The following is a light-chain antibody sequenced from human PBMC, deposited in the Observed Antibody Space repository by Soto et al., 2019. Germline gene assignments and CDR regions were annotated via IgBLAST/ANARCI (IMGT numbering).Light chain of an antibody. V-gene: IGKV1-33*01. CDR3: LQFHNLPT. CDR2: DAS. CDR1: QDISNY. J-gene: IGKJ4*01. Sequence: EIKMTQYPSSLSASVGDRVTITCQASQDISNYLDWYQHKPGKAPKILIYDASTLETGVPSRFSGSGSGTDFTFTISSLQPEDIATYYCLQFHNLPTFGGGTKLDIK.